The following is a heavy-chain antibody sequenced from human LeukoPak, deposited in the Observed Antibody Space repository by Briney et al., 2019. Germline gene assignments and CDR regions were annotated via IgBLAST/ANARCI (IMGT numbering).Heavy chain of an antibody. V-gene: IGHV4-31*03. CDR3: ARARALNWFDP. J-gene: IGHJ5*02. CDR2: MYYSGST. CDR1: SGSISSGPYY. Sequence: SQTLSLTCTVSSGSISSGPYYWSWIRQHPGKGLGWIGYMYYSGSTYSNPSLKSRVTISVDTSKNQFSLKLSSVTAADTAVYYCARARALNWFDPWGQGTLVTVSS.